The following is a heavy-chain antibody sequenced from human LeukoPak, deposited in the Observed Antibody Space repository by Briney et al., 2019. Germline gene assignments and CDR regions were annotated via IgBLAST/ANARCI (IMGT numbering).Heavy chain of an antibody. J-gene: IGHJ3*02. CDR1: GLPFSSYA. CDR3: EKFRTSSSRWCGNYGFDI. V-gene: IGHV3-23*02. Sequence: GGSLTLSCAVSGLPFSSYAMRWVSQPPGKGRAWVSAISGSGGRTYYGASVTGPCTISRDNSKNTLYLQMNSRRAADPVVYCREKFRTSSSRWCGNYGFDIWGQGTMVTVSS. CDR2: ISGSGGRT. D-gene: IGHD6-13*01.